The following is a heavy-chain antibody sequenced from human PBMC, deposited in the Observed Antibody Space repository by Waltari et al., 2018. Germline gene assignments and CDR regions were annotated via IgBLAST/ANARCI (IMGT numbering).Heavy chain of an antibody. Sequence: QLQLQESGPGLVKPSETLSLTCTVSGGSISRRTYYWGWIREPPGQGLEWIGSIYYSGRTYYNPSRKSRVTISVDTSKNQFSLKLSSVTAADTAVYYCARHAAVFQGMYNWFDPWGQGTLVTVSS. CDR3: ARHAAVFQGMYNWFDP. J-gene: IGHJ5*02. CDR2: IYYSGRT. V-gene: IGHV4-39*01. CDR1: GGSISRRTYY.